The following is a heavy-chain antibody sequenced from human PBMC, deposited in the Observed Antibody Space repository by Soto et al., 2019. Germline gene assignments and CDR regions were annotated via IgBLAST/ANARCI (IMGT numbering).Heavy chain of an antibody. D-gene: IGHD6-6*01. J-gene: IGHJ1*01. Sequence: EVQLLESGGGLVQPGGSLRLSCAASGFTLRSYGMTWVRQAPGKGLEWVSVISGSGNSIHYADSVKGRFTISRDNSKNTLYLQMNTLRVEDTAIYYCASRGCNEYIQKWGQGTLVTVSS. CDR3: ASRGCNEYIQK. CDR2: ISGSGNSI. V-gene: IGHV3-23*01. CDR1: GFTLRSYG.